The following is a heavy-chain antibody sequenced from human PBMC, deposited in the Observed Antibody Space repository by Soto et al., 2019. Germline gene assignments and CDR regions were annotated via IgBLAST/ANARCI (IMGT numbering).Heavy chain of an antibody. D-gene: IGHD1-26*01. J-gene: IGHJ4*02. CDR3: ARLIGEGYSGTYGLDY. V-gene: IGHV1-69*06. CDR2: IIPLFGAT. Sequence: QVQLVQSGAEVKKPGSSVKVSCKASGGTFNNYAISWVRQAPGQGLEWMGGIIPLFGATNYAQHFQGRVTITADKFTSTSYMELSSLKSEDTAVYYGARLIGEGYSGTYGLDYWGQGTLGTVSS. CDR1: GGTFNNYA.